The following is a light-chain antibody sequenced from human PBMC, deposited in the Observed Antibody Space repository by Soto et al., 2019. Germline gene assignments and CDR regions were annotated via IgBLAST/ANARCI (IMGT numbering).Light chain of an antibody. CDR2: YDR. J-gene: IGLJ2*01. CDR1: DIGSKS. Sequence: SYELTQPPSVSVAPGTTATITCGGNDIGSKSVHWYNQKPGQALVLFIFYDRERPSGIPERFSVSNSGNTATLTISRVEAGDEADYYCQGWDRSSDDVIFGGGTKLTVL. V-gene: IGLV3-21*04. CDR3: QGWDRSSDDVI.